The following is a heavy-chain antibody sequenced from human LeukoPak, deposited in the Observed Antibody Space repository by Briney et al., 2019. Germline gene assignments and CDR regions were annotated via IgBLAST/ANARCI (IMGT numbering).Heavy chain of an antibody. CDR1: GGSISSYY. D-gene: IGHD6-13*01. V-gene: IGHV4-59*05. CDR3: ARHGSIATGAFTY. CDR2: IYYSGGT. J-gene: IGHJ4*02. Sequence: KPSETLSLTCTVSGGSISSYYWSWIRQPPGKGLEWIGSIYYSGGTYYNPSLKSRVTISVDTSRNQFSLKLGSVTAADTAVYYCARHGSIATGAFTYWGQGTLVTVSS.